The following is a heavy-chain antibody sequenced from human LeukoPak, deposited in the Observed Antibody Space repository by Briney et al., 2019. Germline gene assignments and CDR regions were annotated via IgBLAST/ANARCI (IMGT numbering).Heavy chain of an antibody. D-gene: IGHD3-10*01. V-gene: IGHV4-39*07. CDR2: IYFSGST. Sequence: SETLSLTCTVSGGSISSYYWGWIRQPPGKGLEWIGSIYFSGSTYYNPSLKSRVTISVATSKNQFSLKLSSVTAADTAVYYCAREGYYGSGYPFDYWGQGTLVTVSS. J-gene: IGHJ4*02. CDR1: GGSISSYY. CDR3: AREGYYGSGYPFDY.